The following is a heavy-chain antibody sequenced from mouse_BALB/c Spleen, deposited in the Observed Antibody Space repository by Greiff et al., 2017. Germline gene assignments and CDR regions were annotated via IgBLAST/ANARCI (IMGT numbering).Heavy chain of an antibody. CDR1: GFTFSSFG. CDR2: ISSGSSTI. CDR3: ARDGNYGLDAMDY. V-gene: IGHV5-17*02. D-gene: IGHD2-1*01. J-gene: IGHJ4*01. Sequence: EVMLVESGGGLVQPGGSRKLSCAASGFTFSSFGMHWVRQAPEKGLEWVAYISSGSSTIYYADTVKGRFTISRDNPKNTLFLQMTSLRSEDTAMYYCARDGNYGLDAMDYWGQGTSVTVSS.